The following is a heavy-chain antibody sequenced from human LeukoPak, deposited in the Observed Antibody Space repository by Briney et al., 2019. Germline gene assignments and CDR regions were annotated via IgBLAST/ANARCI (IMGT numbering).Heavy chain of an antibody. CDR2: INHSGST. CDR1: GGSFSGYY. J-gene: IGHJ5*02. V-gene: IGHV4-34*01. CDR3: ARVVWGQLLYLRVAWFDP. D-gene: IGHD2-2*02. Sequence: PETLSLTCAVYGGSFSGYYWSWIRQPPGKGLEWIGEINHSGSTNYNPSLKSRVTISVDTSKNQFSLKLSSVTAADTAVYYCARVVWGQLLYLRVAWFDPRGQGTLVTVSS.